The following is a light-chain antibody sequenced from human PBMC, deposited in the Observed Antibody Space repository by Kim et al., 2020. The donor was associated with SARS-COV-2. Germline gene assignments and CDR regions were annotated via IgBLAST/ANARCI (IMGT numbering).Light chain of an antibody. V-gene: IGKV3-20*01. J-gene: IGKJ1*01. CDR2: GAF. Sequence: STGERATLASRASRSIYRTSLAWYQQIPGQPPRLLIYGAFSRATGIPDRFSGSGSGTDFTLTISRLEPEDFAVYYCHQYDSSPPTFGQGTKVDIK. CDR3: HQYDSSPPT. CDR1: RSIYRTS.